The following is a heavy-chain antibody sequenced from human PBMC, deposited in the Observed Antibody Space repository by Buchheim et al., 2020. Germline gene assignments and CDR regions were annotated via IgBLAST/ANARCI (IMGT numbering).Heavy chain of an antibody. CDR1: GGSFSGYY. J-gene: IGHJ5*02. D-gene: IGHD6-13*01. CDR3: ARCGYSSSWYARWFDP. V-gene: IGHV4-34*01. CDR2: INHSGST. Sequence: QVQLQQWGAGLLKPSETLSLTCAVYGGSFSGYYWSWIRQPPGKGLEWIGEINHSGSTNYNPSLKSRVSISVDTFKYQFSLKLSSVTAADTAVYYCARCGYSSSWYARWFDPWGQGTL.